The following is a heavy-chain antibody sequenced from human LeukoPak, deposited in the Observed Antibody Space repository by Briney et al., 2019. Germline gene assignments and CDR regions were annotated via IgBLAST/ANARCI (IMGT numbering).Heavy chain of an antibody. CDR1: GYTFTNYG. CDR3: ARDRSPRHYYDTRDYHGAADY. D-gene: IGHD3-22*01. V-gene: IGHV1-18*01. CDR2: ISGYNGYA. Sequence: ASVKVSCKASGYTFTNYGINWVRQAPGQGLEWMGWISGYNGYAKYAQRLQGRVTMTTDTSTSTTYMELRSLRSDGTAVYYCARDRSPRHYYDTRDYHGAADYWGQGTLVTVSS. J-gene: IGHJ4*02.